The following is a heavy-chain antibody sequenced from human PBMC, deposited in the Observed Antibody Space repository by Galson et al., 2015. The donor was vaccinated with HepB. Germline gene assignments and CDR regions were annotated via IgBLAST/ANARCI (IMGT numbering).Heavy chain of an antibody. CDR1: GYSSTAYW. J-gene: IGHJ3*02. CDR2: IYPNDADQ. V-gene: IGHV5-51*03. Sequence: QSGAEVKKPGESLQISCKASGYSSTAYWIAWVRQMPGKGLVWMGMIYPNDADQRHSPSFEGQVTMSVDRSTTTAYLQWSSLKASDTAIYFCARRYLIRDSFDIWGQGTMVTVSS. D-gene: IGHD2-2*01. CDR3: ARRYLIRDSFDI.